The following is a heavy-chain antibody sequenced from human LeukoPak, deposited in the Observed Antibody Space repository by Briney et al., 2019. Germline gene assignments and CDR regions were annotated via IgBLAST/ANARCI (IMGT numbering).Heavy chain of an antibody. CDR2: IYSGSNT. CDR1: GFTVSSSY. J-gene: IGHJ4*02. CDR3: AGSLGGNPDY. Sequence: PGGSLRLSCVLSGFTVSSSYMAWVRQAPGKGLEWVSVIYSGSNTYYADSVKGRFTISRDNSENTVYLQMNSLRAEDTAVYYCAGSLGGNPDYWGQGTLVTVSS. D-gene: IGHD4-23*01. V-gene: IGHV3-53*01.